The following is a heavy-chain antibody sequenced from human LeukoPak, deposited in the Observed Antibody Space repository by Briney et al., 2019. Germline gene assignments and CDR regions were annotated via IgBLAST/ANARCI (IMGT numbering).Heavy chain of an antibody. D-gene: IGHD2-15*01. CDR1: GFTFSSYN. CDR3: ARVAATPYQYYYMDV. J-gene: IGHJ6*03. CDR2: ISSSSRTM. V-gene: IGHV3-48*01. Sequence: GGSLRLSCAASGFTFSSYNMNWVRQAPGKGLEWVSYISSSSRTMYDADSVKGRFTISRDNAKNSLFLQMSSLRAEDTAVYYCARVAATPYQYYYMDVWGKGTTVTASS.